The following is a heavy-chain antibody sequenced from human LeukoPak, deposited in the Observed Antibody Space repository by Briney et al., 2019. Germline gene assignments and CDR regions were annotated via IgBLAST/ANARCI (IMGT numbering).Heavy chain of an antibody. V-gene: IGHV3-23*01. Sequence: GGYLRLSCAASGFTFSSYAMSWVRQAPGKGLEWVSAISGSGGSTYYADSVKGRFTISRDNSKNTLYLQMNSLRAEDTAVYYCASHVSYCSGGSCYSSGYYFDYWGQGTLVTVSS. CDR1: GFTFSSYA. D-gene: IGHD2-15*01. CDR3: ASHVSYCSGGSCYSSGYYFDY. CDR2: ISGSGGST. J-gene: IGHJ4*02.